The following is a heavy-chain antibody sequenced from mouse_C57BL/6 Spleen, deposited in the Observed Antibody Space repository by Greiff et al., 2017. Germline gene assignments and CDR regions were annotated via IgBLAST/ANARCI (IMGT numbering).Heavy chain of an antibody. Sequence: EVMLVESGGGLVKPGGSLKLSCAASGFTFSSYAMSWVRQTPEKRLEWVATISDGGSYTYYPDNVKGRFTISRDNAKNNLYLQMSHLKSEDTAMYYCASSNYVWYFDVWGTGTTVTVSS. CDR1: GFTFSSYA. CDR3: ASSNYVWYFDV. V-gene: IGHV5-4*03. D-gene: IGHD2-5*01. CDR2: ISDGGSYT. J-gene: IGHJ1*03.